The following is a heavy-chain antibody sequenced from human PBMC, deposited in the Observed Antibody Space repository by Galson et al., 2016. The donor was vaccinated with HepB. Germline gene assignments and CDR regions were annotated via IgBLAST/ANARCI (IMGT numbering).Heavy chain of an antibody. CDR2: ISSGSSYT. V-gene: IGHV3-21*01. Sequence: SLRFSCAVSGFSFRSHAMNWARQAPGKGLEWVSSISSGSSYTYYADSVKGRFTISRDNARNSLYLQMNSLRVEDTAVYYCARMRYSSGWLDGFDIWGQGTMVTVSS. CDR1: GFSFRSHA. D-gene: IGHD6-19*01. J-gene: IGHJ3*02. CDR3: ARMRYSSGWLDGFDI.